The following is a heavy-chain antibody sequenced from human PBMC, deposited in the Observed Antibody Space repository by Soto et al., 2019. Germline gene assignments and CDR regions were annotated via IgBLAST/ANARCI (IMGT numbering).Heavy chain of an antibody. V-gene: IGHV4-38-2*02. D-gene: IGHD1-26*01. CDR2: MWPSGST. J-gene: IGHJ4*02. CDR1: GYSISSDYS. CDR3: ARDLVVGATRPHFDH. Sequence: TGPGPHTPSETLSLTCAVSGYSISSDYSWAWIRQPPGKGLEWIGTMWPSGSTFYNPSLKSRVTISVDTSKNQFSLKLNSVTAADSAVYYCARDLVVGATRPHFDHWGQGTLVTVSS.